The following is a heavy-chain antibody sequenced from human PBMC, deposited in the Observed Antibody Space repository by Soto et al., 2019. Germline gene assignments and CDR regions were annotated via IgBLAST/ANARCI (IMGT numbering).Heavy chain of an antibody. Sequence: SXKVSFKASGYTXNRYTMNLVRQAPGQRLEWMGWINPDNGNTKSSQKFQDRVIITRDTSASTAYMDLSSMRSEDTAVYYCARGIATGQLDPWGQGTLVTVSS. CDR2: INPDNGNT. D-gene: IGHD2-15*01. V-gene: IGHV1-3*01. CDR1: GYTXNRYT. J-gene: IGHJ5*02. CDR3: ARGIATGQLDP.